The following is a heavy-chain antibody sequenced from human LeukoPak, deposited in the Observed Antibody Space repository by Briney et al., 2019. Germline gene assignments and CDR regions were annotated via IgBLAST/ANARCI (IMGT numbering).Heavy chain of an antibody. CDR2: IYSGGST. CDR1: GFTVSSNY. V-gene: IGHV3-66*01. CDR3: ARDSPGDAGVGDY. D-gene: IGHD2-8*01. J-gene: IGHJ4*02. Sequence: GGSLRLSCAASGFTVSSNYTSWVRQAPGKGLEWVSVIYSGGSTYYADSVKGRFTISRDNSKNTLYLQMNSLRAEDTAVYYCARDSPGDAGVGDYWGQGTLVTVSS.